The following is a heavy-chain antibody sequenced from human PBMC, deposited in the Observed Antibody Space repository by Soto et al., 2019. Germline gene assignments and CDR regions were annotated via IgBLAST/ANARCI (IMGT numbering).Heavy chain of an antibody. D-gene: IGHD3-3*01. CDR2: ISGSAGTT. V-gene: IGHV3-23*01. Sequence: GGSLRLSCAASGFTFSNFAMNWVRQAPGKGLEWVSSISGSAGTTNYASSVEGRFTISRDNSKTTLYLQMNSLRADDTGVYYCAQGRQLFDFWRLDYWGQGTLVTVSS. CDR3: AQGRQLFDFWRLDY. J-gene: IGHJ4*02. CDR1: GFTFSNFA.